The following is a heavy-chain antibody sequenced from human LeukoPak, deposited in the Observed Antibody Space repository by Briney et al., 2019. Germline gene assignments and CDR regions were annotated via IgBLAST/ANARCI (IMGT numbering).Heavy chain of an antibody. V-gene: IGHV3-30*18. J-gene: IGHJ4*02. CDR1: GFTFSSYG. CDR2: ISYDGSNT. D-gene: IGHD6-19*01. CDR3: AKDPFSCRSSGCHGIDY. Sequence: QPGRSLRLFCAASGFTFSSYGMDWVRQAPGKWLGWVAWISYDGSNTDYADSVKCRFTISRDNSKNTLYLQKNTLRAEHTALYYCAKDPFSCRSSGCHGIDYWGQGTLVTVSS.